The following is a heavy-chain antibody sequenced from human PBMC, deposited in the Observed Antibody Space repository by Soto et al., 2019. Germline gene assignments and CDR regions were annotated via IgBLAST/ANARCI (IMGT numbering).Heavy chain of an antibody. J-gene: IGHJ4*02. CDR1: GYSFISYW. CDR2: IDPSDSYT. V-gene: IGHV5-10-1*01. CDR3: ARRYCSGGSCYHNFDY. D-gene: IGHD2-15*01. Sequence: PGESLKISCKGSGYSFISYWISWVRQMPGKGLEWMGRIDPSDSYTNYSPSFQGHVTISADKSISTAYLQWSSLKASDTAMYYCARRYCSGGSCYHNFDYWGQGTLVTVSS.